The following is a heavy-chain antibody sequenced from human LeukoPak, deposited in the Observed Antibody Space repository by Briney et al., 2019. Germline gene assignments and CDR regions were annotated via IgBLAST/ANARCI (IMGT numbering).Heavy chain of an antibody. Sequence: GGSLRLSCVASRFTFSDYYMSWIRQAPGKGLEWVSAISGSGGSTYYADSVKGRFTISRDNSKNTLYLQMNSLSAEDTAVYYCARAKEDIVVVVAALDYWGQGTLVTVSS. D-gene: IGHD2-15*01. CDR1: RFTFSDYY. V-gene: IGHV3-23*01. CDR2: ISGSGGST. CDR3: ARAKEDIVVVVAALDY. J-gene: IGHJ4*02.